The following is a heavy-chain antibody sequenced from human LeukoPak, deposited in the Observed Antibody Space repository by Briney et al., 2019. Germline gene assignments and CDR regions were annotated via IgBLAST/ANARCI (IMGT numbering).Heavy chain of an antibody. V-gene: IGHV3-53*01. J-gene: IGHJ3*02. Sequence: PLGSLRLSCAASGFTVSSNYMSWVRQAPGKGLEWVSEIYSDASTYYAASVKGRFSISRDKSKNTVYLQMNSLRAEDTAVYYCARRSYCGGDCYGSDAFDIWGQGTMVTVSS. CDR3: ARRSYCGGDCYGSDAFDI. CDR1: GFTVSSNY. CDR2: IYSDAST. D-gene: IGHD2-21*02.